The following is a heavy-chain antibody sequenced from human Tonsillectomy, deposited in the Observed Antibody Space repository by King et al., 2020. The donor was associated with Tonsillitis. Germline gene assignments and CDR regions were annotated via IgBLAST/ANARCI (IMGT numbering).Heavy chain of an antibody. CDR2: IYYSGST. Sequence: VQLQESGPGLVKPSETLSLTCTVSGGSISSYYWSWIRQPPGKGLEWIGYIYYSGSTNYNPSLKSRVTISVDTSKNQFSLKLSSGTAADTAVYYWARTSYDSSGYYPDYWGQGTLVTVSS. D-gene: IGHD3-22*01. CDR3: ARTSYDSSGYYPDY. V-gene: IGHV4-59*08. CDR1: GGSISSYY. J-gene: IGHJ4*02.